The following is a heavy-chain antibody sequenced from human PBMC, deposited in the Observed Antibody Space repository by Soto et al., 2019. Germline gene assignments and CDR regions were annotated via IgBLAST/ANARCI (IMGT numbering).Heavy chain of an antibody. D-gene: IGHD6-13*01. Sequence: GGSLRLSCPASGFIFSSFGMHWVREAPGEGLEWVAVIWYDGSNKYYEDSVKGRFTISRDNSKNTLYLQMNSLRAEDTAVYYCARVEGSSWDNYYCGMDVWGQGTTVTVSS. CDR3: ARVEGSSWDNYYCGMDV. CDR1: GFIFSSFG. V-gene: IGHV3-33*01. J-gene: IGHJ6*02. CDR2: IWYDGSNK.